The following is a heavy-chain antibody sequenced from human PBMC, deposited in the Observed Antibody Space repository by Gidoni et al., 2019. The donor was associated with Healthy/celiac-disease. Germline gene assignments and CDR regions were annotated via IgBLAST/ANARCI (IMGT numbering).Heavy chain of an antibody. Sequence: EVQLVQSGAAVKKPGESLKISCKGSGYSFTSYWIGWVRQMPGKGLEWMGIIYPGDSDTRYSPSFQGQVTISADKSISTAYLQWSSLKASDTAMYYCASATGTITGMTEAFDIWGQGTMVTVSS. D-gene: IGHD1-20*01. J-gene: IGHJ3*02. CDR3: ASATGTITGMTEAFDI. CDR2: IYPGDSDT. V-gene: IGHV5-51*01. CDR1: GYSFTSYW.